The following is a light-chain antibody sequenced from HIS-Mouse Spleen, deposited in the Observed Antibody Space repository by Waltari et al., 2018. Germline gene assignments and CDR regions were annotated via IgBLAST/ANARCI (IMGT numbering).Light chain of an antibody. V-gene: IGLV1-47*01. CDR2: RNN. Sequence: QSVLTQPPSASGTPGQRVTISCSGSSPNIGSNYVSWYQQPPGTAPKLLIYRNNQRTSGVPDRFSGSKSGTSASLAISGLRSEDEADYYCAAWDDSLSGVFGGGTKLTVL. CDR3: AAWDDSLSGV. CDR1: SPNIGSNY. J-gene: IGLJ2*01.